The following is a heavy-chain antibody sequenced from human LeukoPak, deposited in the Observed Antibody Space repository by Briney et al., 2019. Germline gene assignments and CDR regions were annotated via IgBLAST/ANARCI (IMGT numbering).Heavy chain of an antibody. D-gene: IGHD3-9*01. Sequence: GGSLRLSCAASGFTFSSYWMSRVRQAPGKGLEWVANIKQDGSEKYYVDSVKGRFTISRDNAKNSLYLQMNSLRAEDTAVYYCARAGNVLRYFDWLPDAFDIWGQGTMVTVSS. V-gene: IGHV3-7*03. CDR2: IKQDGSEK. J-gene: IGHJ3*02. CDR1: GFTFSSYW. CDR3: ARAGNVLRYFDWLPDAFDI.